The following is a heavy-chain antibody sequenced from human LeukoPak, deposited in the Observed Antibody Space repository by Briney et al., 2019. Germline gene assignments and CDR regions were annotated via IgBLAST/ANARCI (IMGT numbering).Heavy chain of an antibody. CDR1: GYTFTSNG. CDR2: ISAYNGNT. V-gene: IGHV1-18*04. J-gene: IGHJ4*02. D-gene: IGHD5-18*01. CDR3: ARGNGHTAMVLPGDY. Sequence: ASVKVSCKASGYTFTSNGISWVRQAPGQGLEWLGWISAYNGNTNYAQKLQGRVTMTTDTSTSTAYMELRSLRSDDTAVYYCARGNGHTAMVLPGDYWGQGTLVTVSS.